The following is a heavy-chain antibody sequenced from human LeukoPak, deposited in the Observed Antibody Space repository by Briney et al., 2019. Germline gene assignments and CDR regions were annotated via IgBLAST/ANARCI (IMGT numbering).Heavy chain of an antibody. CDR2: ISYTGNT. V-gene: IGHV4-39*01. J-gene: IGHJ5*02. CDR3: ARQGTMTRGGYWLDP. D-gene: IGHD3-10*01. Sequence: SETLSLTCSVSGASINSTNFYWSWIRQPPGKGLESIGSISYTGNTYSNPSLNSRVTMSVDTSKNQLSLKLSSVTAADTAVYYCARQGTMTRGGYWLDPWGQGTLVTVSS. CDR1: GASINSTNFY.